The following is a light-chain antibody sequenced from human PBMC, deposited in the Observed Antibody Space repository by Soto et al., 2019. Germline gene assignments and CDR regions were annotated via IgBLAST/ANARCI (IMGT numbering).Light chain of an antibody. CDR3: MQVTQYRPYT. Sequence: DIVLTQTPLSSPVTLGQPASISCRSSQSLVHSDGNTYLSWFHQRPGQPPRLLIDKVSNRFSGVADRFSGSGAGTDFTLKISRVEDEDVGIYFCMQVTQYRPYTFGQGTKLEIK. V-gene: IGKV2-24*01. CDR2: KVS. J-gene: IGKJ2*01. CDR1: QSLVHSDGNTY.